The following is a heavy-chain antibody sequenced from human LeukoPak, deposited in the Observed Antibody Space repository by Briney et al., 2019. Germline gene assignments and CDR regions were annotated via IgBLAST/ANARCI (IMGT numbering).Heavy chain of an antibody. V-gene: IGHV3-21*01. J-gene: IGHJ3*02. CDR2: ISSSSSYI. CDR3: AKGDSGGSYFVAFDI. Sequence: GGSLRLSCAASGFTFSSYGMHWVRQAPGKGLEWVSSISSSSSYIYYADSVKGQFTISRDNAKNSLYLQMNSLRAEDTAVYYCAKGDSGGSYFVAFDIWGQGTMVTVSS. CDR1: GFTFSSYG. D-gene: IGHD1-26*01.